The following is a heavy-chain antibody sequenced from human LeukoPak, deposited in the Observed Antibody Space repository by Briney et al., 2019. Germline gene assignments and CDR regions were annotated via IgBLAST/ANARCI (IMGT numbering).Heavy chain of an antibody. D-gene: IGHD3-22*01. CDR1: GFTVSSNY. CDR2: VSGSGGST. J-gene: IGHJ4*02. Sequence: GSLRLSCAASGFTVSSNYMSWVRQAPGKGLEWVSSVSGSGGSTYYADSVKGRFTISRDNSKSTLFLQMNSLRAEDTAVYYCAKSSYYDSSGYYREYYFDYWGQGTLVTVSS. V-gene: IGHV3-23*01. CDR3: AKSSYYDSSGYYREYYFDY.